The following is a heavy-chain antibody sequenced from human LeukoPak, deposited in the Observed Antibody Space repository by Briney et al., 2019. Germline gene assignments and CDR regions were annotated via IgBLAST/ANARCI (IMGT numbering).Heavy chain of an antibody. V-gene: IGHV3-30-3*01. CDR2: ISYDGSNK. Sequence: PGRSLRLSCAASGFTFSSYAMHWVRQAPGKGLEWVAVISYDGSNKYYADSVKGRFTISRDNSKNTLYLQMNSLSAEDTAVYYCARDITGTTWGLIFDYWGQGTLVTVSS. J-gene: IGHJ4*02. CDR1: GFTFSSYA. D-gene: IGHD1-20*01. CDR3: ARDITGTTWGLIFDY.